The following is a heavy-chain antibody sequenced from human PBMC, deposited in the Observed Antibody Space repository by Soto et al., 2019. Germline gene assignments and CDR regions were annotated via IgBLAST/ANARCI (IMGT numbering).Heavy chain of an antibody. Sequence: SETLSLTCTVSGGSISSYYWRWIRQPAGKGLEWIERIYTSGSTNYNPSLKSRVTMSVDTSKNQFSLKLNAVTAADTAVYYCARDDYKDGGNNWFDPWGQGTLVTFSS. V-gene: IGHV4-4*07. CDR1: GGSISSYY. CDR3: ARDDYKDGGNNWFDP. CDR2: IYTSGST. J-gene: IGHJ5*02. D-gene: IGHD3-16*01.